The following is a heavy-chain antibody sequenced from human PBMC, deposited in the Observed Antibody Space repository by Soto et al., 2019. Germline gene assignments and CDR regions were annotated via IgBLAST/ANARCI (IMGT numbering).Heavy chain of an antibody. Sequence: ASVKVSCKASGGTFSSYTISWVRQAPGQGLEWMGRIIPILGIANYAQKFQGRVTITADKSTSTAYMELSSLRSEDTAVYYCARGATYYYDSSGYWFDYWAQGTLVTAPQ. CDR3: ARGATYYYDSSGYWFDY. CDR1: GGTFSSYT. CDR2: IIPILGIA. V-gene: IGHV1-69*02. D-gene: IGHD3-22*01. J-gene: IGHJ4*02.